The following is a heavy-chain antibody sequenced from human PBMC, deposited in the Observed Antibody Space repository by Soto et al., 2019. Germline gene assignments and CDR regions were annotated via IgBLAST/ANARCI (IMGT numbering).Heavy chain of an antibody. CDR1: GGSISSGGYY. Sequence: PSETLSLTCTVSGGSISSGGYYWSWIRHHPGKGLEWIGYIYYSGSTYYNPSLKSRVTISVDTSKNQFSLKLSSVTAADTAVYYCARYLGDYPSYFDYWGQGTLVTVSS. V-gene: IGHV4-31*03. J-gene: IGHJ4*02. CDR2: IYYSGST. CDR3: ARYLGDYPSYFDY. D-gene: IGHD4-17*01.